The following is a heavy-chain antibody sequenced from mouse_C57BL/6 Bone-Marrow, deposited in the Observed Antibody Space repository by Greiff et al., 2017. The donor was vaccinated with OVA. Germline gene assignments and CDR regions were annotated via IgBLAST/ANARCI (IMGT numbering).Heavy chain of an antibody. CDR1: GYTFTDYE. CDR3: TRDPHYYGSSQGNY. J-gene: IGHJ2*01. V-gene: IGHV1-15*01. D-gene: IGHD1-1*01. Sequence: VQLQQSGAELVRPGASVTLSCKASGYTFTDYEMHWVKQTPVHGLEWIGAIDPETGGTAYNQKFKGKAILTADKSSSTAYMELRSLTSEDSAVYYCTRDPHYYGSSQGNYWGQGTTLTVSS. CDR2: IDPETGGT.